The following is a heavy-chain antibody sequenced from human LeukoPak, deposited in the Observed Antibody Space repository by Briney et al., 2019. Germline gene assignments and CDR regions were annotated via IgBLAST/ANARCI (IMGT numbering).Heavy chain of an antibody. CDR1: GFTFSDHY. V-gene: IGHV1-2*02. CDR2: MYRGGGT. Sequence: SGGSLRLSCAASGFTFSDHYMDWVRQAPGKGLEWVSVMYRGGGTNYAQKFQGRVTMTRDTSISTAYMELSRLRSDDTAVYYCASTTSSGLDYWGQGTLVTVSS. CDR3: ASTTSSGLDY. D-gene: IGHD6-19*01. J-gene: IGHJ4*02.